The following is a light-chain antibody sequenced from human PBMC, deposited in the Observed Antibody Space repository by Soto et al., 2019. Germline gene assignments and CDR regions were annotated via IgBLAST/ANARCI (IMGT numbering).Light chain of an antibody. Sequence: DIQMTQSPSPLSASVGDRVTVTCRSSQSIGGYLNWYQQKPGKAPKLLMHAASTLQSGVPSRFSGSGSGTDCSHSISSLQPEDFETYGCHHIYSNPFTFCPATNGDFK. J-gene: IGKJ3*01. CDR1: QSIGGY. CDR2: AAS. CDR3: HHIYSNPFT. V-gene: IGKV1-39*01.